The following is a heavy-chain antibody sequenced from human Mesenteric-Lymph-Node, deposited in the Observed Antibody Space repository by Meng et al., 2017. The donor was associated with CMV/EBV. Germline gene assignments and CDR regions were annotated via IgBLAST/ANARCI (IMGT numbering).Heavy chain of an antibody. CDR2: IRESGGTT. V-gene: IGHV3-23*01. J-gene: IGHJ4*02. D-gene: IGHD6-19*01. CDR3: AKEAGYRTGWYDY. Sequence: CAASRFTFGSYVMAWVRKAPGKGLDWVSVIRESGGTTYYADSVKGRFTISRDNSKNTLYLQMHSLRVDDTAVYYCAKEAGYRTGWYDYWGQGTLVTVSS. CDR1: RFTFGSYV.